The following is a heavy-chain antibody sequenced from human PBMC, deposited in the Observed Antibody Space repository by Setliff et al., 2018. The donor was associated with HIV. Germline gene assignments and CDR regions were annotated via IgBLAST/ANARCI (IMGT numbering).Heavy chain of an antibody. CDR3: ATDRVKNYTFWSGHYYHYDVDV. J-gene: IGHJ6*02. Sequence: PGGSLRLSCAAPGLTFKNYWIHWVRQAPGKGLVWVSRINADSSSTTYADSVKGRFTISRDNAKNTVYLQMNSLRAEDTAVYYCATDRVKNYTFWSGHYYHYDVDVWGQGTTVTVSS. D-gene: IGHD3-3*01. CDR2: INADSSST. V-gene: IGHV3-74*01. CDR1: GLTFKNYW.